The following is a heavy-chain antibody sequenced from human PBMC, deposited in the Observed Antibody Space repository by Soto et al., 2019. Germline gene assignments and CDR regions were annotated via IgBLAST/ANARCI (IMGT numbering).Heavy chain of an antibody. V-gene: IGHV1-18*01. CDR1: GYTFTNYG. Sequence: QIQLVQSGAEVKKPGASVKVSCKASGYTFTNYGVSWVRQAPGQELEWMGWISTYNGNTNYAQKFQGRVTMTTDTSSTTAYMELRSLRSDDTAVYYCARDRANAITTFSWFDPWGQGTLVTVSS. CDR3: ARDRANAITTFSWFDP. J-gene: IGHJ5*02. CDR2: ISTYNGNT. D-gene: IGHD1-20*01.